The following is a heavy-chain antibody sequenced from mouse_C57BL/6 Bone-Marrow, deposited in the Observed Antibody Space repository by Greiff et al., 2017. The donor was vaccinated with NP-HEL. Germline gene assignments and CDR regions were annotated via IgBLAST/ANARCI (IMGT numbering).Heavy chain of an antibody. D-gene: IGHD2-4*01. CDR2: IRNKANGYTI. CDR3: ARSIYYDYADDPFYGMDY. V-gene: IGHV7-3*01. Sequence: EVKLMESGGGLVQPGGSLSLSCAASGFTFTDSYMSWVRQPPGTALEWVGFIRNKANGYTIEYSASVKGRFTISRDNSQSILYLQMNALRAEDSATYYCARSIYYDYADDPFYGMDYWGQGTSVTVSS. CDR1: GFTFTDSY. J-gene: IGHJ4*01.